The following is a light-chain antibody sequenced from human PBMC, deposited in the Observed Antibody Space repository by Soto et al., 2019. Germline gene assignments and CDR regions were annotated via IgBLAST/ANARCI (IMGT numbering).Light chain of an antibody. CDR1: SSNVGGYNY. CDR3: SAYTSSNTLVV. Sequence: QSALTQPASVSGSPGQSITISCTGTSSNVGGYNYVSWYQQRPGKAPKLMIYDVSNRPSGVSNRFSGSKSGNTASLTISGLQAEDEADYYCSAYTSSNTLVVFGGGTQLTVL. V-gene: IGLV2-14*01. CDR2: DVS. J-gene: IGLJ2*01.